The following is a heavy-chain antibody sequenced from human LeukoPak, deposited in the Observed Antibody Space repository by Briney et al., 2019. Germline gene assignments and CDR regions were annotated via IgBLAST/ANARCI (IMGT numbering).Heavy chain of an antibody. CDR1: GGTFSSYA. Sequence: WASVKVSCKASGGTFSSYAISWVRQAPGQGLEWMGRIIPILGIANYAQKFQGRVTITRDTSASTAYMELSSLRSEDTAVYYCARFGDYYGMGVWGQGTTVTVSS. CDR2: IIPILGIA. V-gene: IGHV1-69*04. D-gene: IGHD3-16*01. CDR3: ARFGDYYGMGV. J-gene: IGHJ6*02.